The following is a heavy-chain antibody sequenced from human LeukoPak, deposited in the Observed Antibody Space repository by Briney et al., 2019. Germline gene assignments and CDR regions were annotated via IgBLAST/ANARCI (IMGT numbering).Heavy chain of an antibody. J-gene: IGHJ4*02. CDR3: ARVGYNSDYFDY. D-gene: IGHD5-24*01. V-gene: IGHV3-30*04. CDR1: GFTFSSYV. Sequence: GGSLRLSCAASGFTFSSYVMHWVRQAPGKGLEWVAVISYDGSNKYYADSVKGRFTISRDNSKNTLYLQMNSLRAEDTGVYYCARVGYNSDYFDYWGQGTLVTVSS. CDR2: ISYDGSNK.